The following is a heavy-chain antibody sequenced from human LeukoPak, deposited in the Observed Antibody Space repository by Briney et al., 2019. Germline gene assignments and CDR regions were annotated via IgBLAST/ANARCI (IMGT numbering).Heavy chain of an antibody. CDR3: AREVILAAGTFQTKYYYYMDG. CDR2: IKSKTDGGTT. V-gene: IGHV3-15*01. D-gene: IGHD6-13*01. CDR1: GFTFSNAW. J-gene: IGHJ6*03. Sequence: PGGSLRLSCAASGFTFSNAWMSWLRQAPGQGLEWVGRIKSKTDGGTTDYAAPVKGRFTISRDNAKNSLYLQMNSLRAEDTAVYYCAREVILAAGTFQTKYYYYMDGWGKGTTVTVSS.